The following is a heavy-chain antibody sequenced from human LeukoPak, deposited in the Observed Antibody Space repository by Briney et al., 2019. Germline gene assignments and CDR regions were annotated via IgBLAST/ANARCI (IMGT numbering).Heavy chain of an antibody. CDR1: GFTFRTYA. Sequence: GGSLRLSCAASGFTFRTYAMSWVRQTPGKEPEWVSEISGSGGSTYYADSVKGRFTISRDNSKNILYLQLNSLSPEDTAVYYCAKTNLGGIGQCLDYWGQGTLVTVFS. CDR3: AKTNLGGIGQCLDY. V-gene: IGHV3-23*01. CDR2: ISGSGGST. D-gene: IGHD3-10*01. J-gene: IGHJ4*01.